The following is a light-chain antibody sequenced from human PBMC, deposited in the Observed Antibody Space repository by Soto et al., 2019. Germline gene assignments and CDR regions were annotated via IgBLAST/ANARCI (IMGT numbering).Light chain of an antibody. J-gene: IGKJ4*01. V-gene: IGKV3-20*01. CDR3: QNYGSSSLT. CDR2: GAS. Sequence: EIVLTQSPGTLSLSPGERATLSCRASQSVSNNYLAWYQQKPGQAPRLLIYGASNRATGIPDRFSGSGSGTDFTLTISRLEPEDFAVYYCQNYGSSSLTFGGGTKVDI. CDR1: QSVSNNY.